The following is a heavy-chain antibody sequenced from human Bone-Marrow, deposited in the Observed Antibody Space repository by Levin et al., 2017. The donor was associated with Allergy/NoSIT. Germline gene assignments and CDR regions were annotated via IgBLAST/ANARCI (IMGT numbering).Heavy chain of an antibody. CDR2: INPNSGGT. D-gene: IGHD3-10*01. J-gene: IGHJ4*02. CDR3: ARSGTRHPWFGELLHTKDYYFDY. CDR1: GYTFTGYY. Sequence: GESLKISCKASGYTFTGYYMHWVRQAPGQGLEWMGWINPNSGGTNYAQKFQGRVTMTRDTSISTAYMELSRLRSDDTAVYYCARSGTRHPWFGELLHTKDYYFDYWGQGTLVTVSS. V-gene: IGHV1-2*02.